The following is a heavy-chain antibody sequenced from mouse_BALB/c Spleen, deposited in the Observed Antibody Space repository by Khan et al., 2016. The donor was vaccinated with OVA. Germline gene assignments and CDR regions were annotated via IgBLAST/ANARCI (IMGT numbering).Heavy chain of an antibody. CDR3: ARKNYYGYAMDY. CDR2: ISYGGST. Sequence: EVQLQESGPGLVKPSQSLSLTCTVTGYSITSDYAWDWIRQFPGNKLEWMGYISYGGSTSYNPSLQSRISITRDTSKNQFFLQLNSVTTEDTATDYWARKNYYGYAMDYWGQGTSVTVSS. D-gene: IGHD1-1*01. V-gene: IGHV3-2*02. CDR1: GYSITSDYA. J-gene: IGHJ4*01.